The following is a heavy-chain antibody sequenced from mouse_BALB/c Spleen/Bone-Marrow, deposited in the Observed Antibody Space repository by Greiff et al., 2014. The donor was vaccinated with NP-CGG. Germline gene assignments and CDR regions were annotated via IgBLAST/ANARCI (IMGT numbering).Heavy chain of an antibody. CDR3: ASHYSSCYDY. CDR2: INPSTGDT. CDR1: GYTFTSYW. J-gene: IGHJ2*01. Sequence: HVQLQQSGAELAKPGASVKMSCKASGYTFTSYWMHWVKQRPGQGLEWIGYINPSTGDTEYNQKFKDKATLTEDKSSITAYTQLSSLTSKDSAVDYCASHYSSCYDYWGQGTTRTVSS. V-gene: IGHV1-7*01. D-gene: IGHD2-12*01.